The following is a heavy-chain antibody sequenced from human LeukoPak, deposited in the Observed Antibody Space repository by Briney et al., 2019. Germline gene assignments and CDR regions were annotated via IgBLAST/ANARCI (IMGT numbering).Heavy chain of an antibody. Sequence: FLRLSCAASGFTFDDYAMHWVRQAPGKGLEWVSGISWNSGSIGYADSVKGRFTISRDNAKNSLYLQMNSLRAEDTALYYCAKADTMGSDNYFDYWGQGTLVTVSS. D-gene: IGHD3-10*01. CDR3: AKADTMGSDNYFDY. V-gene: IGHV3-9*01. CDR2: ISWNSGSI. CDR1: GFTFDDYA. J-gene: IGHJ4*02.